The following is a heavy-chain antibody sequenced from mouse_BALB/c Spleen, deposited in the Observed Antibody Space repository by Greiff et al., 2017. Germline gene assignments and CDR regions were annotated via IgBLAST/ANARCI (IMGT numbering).Heavy chain of an antibody. D-gene: IGHD1-1*01. CDR2: IWRGGST. Sequence: VMLVESGPGLVAPSQSLSITCTVSGFSLTGYGVHWVRQSPGKGLEWLGVIWRGGSTDYNAAFMSRLSITKDNSKSQVFFKMNSLQADDTAIYYCAPYGGFAYWGQGTLVTVSA. V-gene: IGHV2-5*01. CDR1: GFSLTGYG. CDR3: APYGGFAY. J-gene: IGHJ3*01.